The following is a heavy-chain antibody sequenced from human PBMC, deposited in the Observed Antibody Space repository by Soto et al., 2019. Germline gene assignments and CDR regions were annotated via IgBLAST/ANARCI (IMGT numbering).Heavy chain of an antibody. CDR3: ARSSMDWFDP. Sequence: SETLSLTCAVHGGSFSGYYWSWIRQPPGKGLEWIGEINHSGSTNYNPSLKSRVTISVDTSKNQFSLKLSSVTAADTAVYYCARSSMDWFDPWGQGTLVTVSS. CDR1: GGSFSGYY. D-gene: IGHD2-2*01. V-gene: IGHV4-34*01. CDR2: INHSGST. J-gene: IGHJ5*02.